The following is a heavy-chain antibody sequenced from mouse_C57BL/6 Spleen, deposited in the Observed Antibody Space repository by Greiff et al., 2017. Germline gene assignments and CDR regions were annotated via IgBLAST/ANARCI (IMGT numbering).Heavy chain of an antibody. CDR1: GYTFTDHT. V-gene: IGHV1-78*01. Sequence: QVQLQQSDAELVKPGASVKISCKVSGYTFTDHTIHWMKQRPEQGLEWIGYIYPRDGSTKYNEKFKGKATLTADKSSSTAYMQLNSLTSEDSPVYFCASYYGSSPYYFDDWGQGTTLTVSS. CDR2: IYPRDGST. J-gene: IGHJ2*01. CDR3: ASYYGSSPYYFDD. D-gene: IGHD1-1*01.